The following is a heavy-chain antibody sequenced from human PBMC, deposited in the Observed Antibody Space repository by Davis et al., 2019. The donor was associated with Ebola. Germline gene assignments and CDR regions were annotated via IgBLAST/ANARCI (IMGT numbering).Heavy chain of an antibody. D-gene: IGHD4-17*01. J-gene: IGHJ4*02. V-gene: IGHV3-23*01. Sequence: PGGSLRLSCAASGFTFSSYAMSWVRQAPGKGLEWVSAISGSGGSTYYADSVKGRFTIARDNSKNTLYLQMNSLRAEDTAVYYCAKASGDYDRVDYWGQGTLVTVSS. CDR2: ISGSGGST. CDR1: GFTFSSYA. CDR3: AKASGDYDRVDY.